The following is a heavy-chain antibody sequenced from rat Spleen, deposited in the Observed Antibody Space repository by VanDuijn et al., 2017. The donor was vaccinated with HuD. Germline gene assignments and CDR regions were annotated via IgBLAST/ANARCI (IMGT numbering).Heavy chain of an antibody. CDR2: ISSDGSSS. Sequence: EVQLVESDGGLVQPGRSLKLSCAASGFTFSDYYMTWVRQAPPKGLEWVATISSDGSSSYYRDSVKGRFTASRDNAKSTLYLQMDSLRSEDTATYYCATHYYSSYVMDAWGQGASVTVSS. V-gene: IGHV5-29*01. J-gene: IGHJ4*01. CDR1: GFTFSDYY. D-gene: IGHD1-2*01. CDR3: ATHYYSSYVMDA.